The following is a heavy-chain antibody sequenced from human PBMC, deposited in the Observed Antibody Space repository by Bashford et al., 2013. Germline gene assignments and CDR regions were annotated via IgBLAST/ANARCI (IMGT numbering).Heavy chain of an antibody. CDR3: AKECSGGSCYSGGNYYYYGMDV. V-gene: IGHV3-33*06. CDR2: IWDHGRDQ. D-gene: IGHD2-15*01. CDR1: GFPFSNYG. Sequence: GSLRLSCVASGFPFSNYGMHWVRQAPGEGLDWVALIWDHGRDQRYADSVKGRFTISRDNSKNTLYLQMNSLRVEDTGIYYCAKECSGGSCYSGGNYYYYGMDVWGQGTTVTVSS. J-gene: IGHJ6*02.